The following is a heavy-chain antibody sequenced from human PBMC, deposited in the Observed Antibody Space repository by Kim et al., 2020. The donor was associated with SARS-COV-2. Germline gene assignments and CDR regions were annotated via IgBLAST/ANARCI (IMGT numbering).Heavy chain of an antibody. CDR3: ARAVSGSYFPAYYYYGMDV. CDR2: IGTAGDT. Sequence: GGSLRLSCAASGFTFSSYDMRWVRQATGKGLEWVSAIGTAGDTYYPASVKGRFTISRENAKNSLYLQMNSLRAGDTAVYYCARAVSGSYFPAYYYYGMDVWGQGTTVTVSS. D-gene: IGHD1-26*01. CDR1: GFTFSSYD. V-gene: IGHV3-13*04. J-gene: IGHJ6*02.